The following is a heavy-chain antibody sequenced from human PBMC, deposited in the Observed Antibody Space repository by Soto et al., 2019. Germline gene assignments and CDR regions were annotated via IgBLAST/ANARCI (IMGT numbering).Heavy chain of an antibody. CDR3: AMTREEIAARPYYYYMDV. J-gene: IGHJ6*03. V-gene: IGHV4-31*03. CDR1: GGSISSGGYY. Sequence: VQLQESGPGLVKPSQTLSLTCTVSGGSISSGGYYWSWIRQHPGKGLEWIGYIYYSGSTYYNPSLKSRVTRSVDTSKNHSPLKLSSVTAADTAVYYCAMTREEIAARPYYYYMDVWGKGTTVTVSS. D-gene: IGHD6-6*01. CDR2: IYYSGST.